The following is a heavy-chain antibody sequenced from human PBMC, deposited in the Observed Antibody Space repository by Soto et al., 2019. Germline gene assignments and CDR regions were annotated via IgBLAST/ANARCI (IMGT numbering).Heavy chain of an antibody. CDR1: GFTFSSYA. J-gene: IGHJ4*02. CDR2: ISYDGSNK. D-gene: IGHD6-19*01. CDR3: ARESRGWGLDY. V-gene: IGHV3-30-3*01. Sequence: QVQLVESGGGVVQPGRSLRLSCAASGFTFSSYAMHWVRQAPGKGLEWVAVISYDGSNKYYADSVKGRFTISRDNSKNPLYLQMNSLRAEDTAVYYCARESRGWGLDYWGQGTLVTVSS.